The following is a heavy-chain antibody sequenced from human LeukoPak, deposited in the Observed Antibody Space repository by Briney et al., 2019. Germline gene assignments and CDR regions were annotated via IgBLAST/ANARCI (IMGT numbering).Heavy chain of an antibody. V-gene: IGHV1-3*01. J-gene: IGHJ4*02. CDR2: INAGNGNT. CDR3: ARDRGDYYGSGYFDY. Sequence: ASVKVSCKASGYTFTSYAMHWVRQAPGQRLEWMGWINAGNGNTKYSQKFLGRVTITRDTSASTAYMELSSLRSEDTAVYYCARDRGDYYGSGYFDYWGQGTLVTVSS. CDR1: GYTFTSYA. D-gene: IGHD3-10*01.